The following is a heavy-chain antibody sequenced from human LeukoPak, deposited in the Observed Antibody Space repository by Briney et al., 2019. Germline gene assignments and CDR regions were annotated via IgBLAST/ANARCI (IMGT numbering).Heavy chain of an antibody. J-gene: IGHJ6*02. CDR3: AGLWFGELLPRYYYYGMDV. CDR1: GGTFSNFA. V-gene: IGHV1-69*01. CDR2: IVPMFGAA. Sequence: VASVKVSCKASGGTFSNFAISWVRQAPGQGLEWMGGIVPMFGAADYAQKFRGRVTITADESTSTAYMELSSLRSEDTAVYYCAGLWFGELLPRYYYYGMDVWGQGTTVTVSS. D-gene: IGHD3-10*01.